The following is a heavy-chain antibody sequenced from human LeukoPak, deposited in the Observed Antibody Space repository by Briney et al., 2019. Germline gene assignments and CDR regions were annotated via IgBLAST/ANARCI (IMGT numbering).Heavy chain of an antibody. CDR2: ISPHNGNR. CDR1: GYTFTRYG. CDR3: ARTGYGSGSDDSDF. D-gene: IGHD3-10*01. J-gene: IGHJ4*02. Sequence: ASVKVSCKTSGYTFTRYGVSWVRQAPGQGLEWMGWISPHNGNRDYAQKFKDRVTMTTDTSTNTVYLELRSLRPDDTAMYYCARTGYGSGSDDSDFWGQGTLVTVSS. V-gene: IGHV1-18*01.